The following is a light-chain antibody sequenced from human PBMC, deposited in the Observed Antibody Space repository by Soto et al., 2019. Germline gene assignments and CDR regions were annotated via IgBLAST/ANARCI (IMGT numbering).Light chain of an antibody. Sequence: QSVLTQSPSASGTPGQRVTISCSGTSSNNGTNYVYWYQQLPGTAPKVLIYSNDKRPSGVPDRFSGSKSGTSASLAISGLRSEDEADYYCAAWDDSLSGPLFGGGTKLTVL. CDR3: AAWDDSLSGPL. CDR1: SSNNGTNY. J-gene: IGLJ2*01. V-gene: IGLV1-47*01. CDR2: SND.